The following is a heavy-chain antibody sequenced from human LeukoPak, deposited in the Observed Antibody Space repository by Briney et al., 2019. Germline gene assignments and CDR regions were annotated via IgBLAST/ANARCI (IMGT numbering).Heavy chain of an antibody. CDR2: ISNHGTT. CDR3: ARDNTISGYYELGY. D-gene: IGHD3-22*01. CDR1: GFSVSTNY. Sequence: GGSLRLSCAASGFSVSTNYMSWVRQAPGVGLECVSVISNHGTTYYADSVKGRFSISRDNSKNTVFLQMNSLRAEDTAVYYCARDNTISGYYELGYWGQGTLVTVSS. V-gene: IGHV3-53*01. J-gene: IGHJ4*02.